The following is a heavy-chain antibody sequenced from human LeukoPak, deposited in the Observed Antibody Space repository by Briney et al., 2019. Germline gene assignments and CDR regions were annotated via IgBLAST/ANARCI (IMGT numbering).Heavy chain of an antibody. J-gene: IGHJ6*03. CDR3: ARRGVVPAAMGDYYYMDV. D-gene: IGHD2-2*01. CDR1: GGTFSIYA. Sequence: ASVTVSSTASGGTFSIYAISWVRQAPGQGLEWMGGIIPIFGTANYAQKFQGRVTITADESTSTPYMELSSLRSEDTAVYYCARRGVVPAAMGDYYYMDVWGKGATVSVSS. CDR2: IIPIFGTA. V-gene: IGHV1-69*13.